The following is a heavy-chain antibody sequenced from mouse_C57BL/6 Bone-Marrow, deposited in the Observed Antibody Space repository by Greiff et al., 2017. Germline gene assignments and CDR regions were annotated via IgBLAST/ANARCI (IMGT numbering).Heavy chain of an antibody. V-gene: IGHV5-6*01. CDR3: ARHLGLPFAY. J-gene: IGHJ3*01. CDR1: GFTFSSYG. D-gene: IGHD2-2*01. CDR2: ISSGGSYT. Sequence: GFTFSSYGMSWVRQTPDKRLEWVATISSGGSYTYYPDSVKGRFTISRDNAKNTLYLQMSSLKSEDTAMYYCARHLGLPFAYWGQGTLVTVSA.